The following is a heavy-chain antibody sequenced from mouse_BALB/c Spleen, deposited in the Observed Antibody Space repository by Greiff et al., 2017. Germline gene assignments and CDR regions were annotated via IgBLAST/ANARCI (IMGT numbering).Heavy chain of an antibody. CDR3: ARGTTATPAWFAY. CDR2: ISYDGSN. J-gene: IGHJ3*01. CDR1: GYSITSGYY. Sequence: DVQLQESGPGLVKPSQSLSLTCSVTGYSITSGYYWNWIRQFPGNKLEWMGYISYDGSNNYNPSLKNRISITRDTSKNQFFLKLNSVTTEDTATYYCARGTTATPAWFAYWGQGTLVTVSA. D-gene: IGHD1-2*01. V-gene: IGHV3-6*02.